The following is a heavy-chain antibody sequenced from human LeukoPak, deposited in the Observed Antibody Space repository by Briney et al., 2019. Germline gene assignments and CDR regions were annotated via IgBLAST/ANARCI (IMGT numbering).Heavy chain of an antibody. D-gene: IGHD1-26*01. CDR2: ISSSSSYI. V-gene: IGHV3-21*01. CDR3: ARASIVGATPPGY. Sequence: GGSLRLSCAASGFTFSSYSMNWVRQAPGKGLEWVSSISSSSSYIYYADSVKGRFTISRDNAKNSLYLQMNSLRAEDTAVYYCARASIVGATPPGYWGQGTLVTASS. CDR1: GFTFSSYS. J-gene: IGHJ4*02.